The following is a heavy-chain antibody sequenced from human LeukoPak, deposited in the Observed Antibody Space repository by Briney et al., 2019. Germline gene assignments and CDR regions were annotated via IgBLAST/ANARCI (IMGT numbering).Heavy chain of an antibody. D-gene: IGHD3-10*01. CDR3: AKDSYYGSGSYFYLDY. V-gene: IGHV3-30*18. CDR2: VSYDGSNK. CDR1: GFTFSSYG. J-gene: IGHJ4*02. Sequence: GGSLRLSCAASGFTFSSYGMHWVRQAPGKGLEWVAVVSYDGSNKYYADSVKGRFTISRDNSKNTLYLQMNSLRPEDTAVYYCAKDSYYGSGSYFYLDYWGQGTLVTVSS.